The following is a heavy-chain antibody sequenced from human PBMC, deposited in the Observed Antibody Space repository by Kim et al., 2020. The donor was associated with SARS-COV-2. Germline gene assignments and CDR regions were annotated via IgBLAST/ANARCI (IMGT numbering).Heavy chain of an antibody. V-gene: IGHV3-30*07. Sequence: KYQTDPVKGRFTIARDNSKNTLDLQMNSLRAEDTAVYYCARERDYGMDVWGQGTTVTVSS. CDR2: K. CDR3: ARERDYGMDV. J-gene: IGHJ6*02.